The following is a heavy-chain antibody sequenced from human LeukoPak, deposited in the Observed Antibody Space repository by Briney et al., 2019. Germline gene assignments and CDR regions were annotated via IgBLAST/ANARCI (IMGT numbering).Heavy chain of an antibody. CDR1: GGTFSSYA. D-gene: IGHD2-15*01. J-gene: IGHJ5*02. CDR3: AREVVVVAATVKAVNWFDP. V-gene: IGHV1-69*13. Sequence: SVKVSCKASGGTFSSYAISWVRQAPGQGLEWMGGIIPIFGTANYAQKFQGRVTITADESTSTDYMGLRSLRSEDTAVYYCAREVVVVAATVKAVNWFDPWGQGTLVTVSS. CDR2: IIPIFGTA.